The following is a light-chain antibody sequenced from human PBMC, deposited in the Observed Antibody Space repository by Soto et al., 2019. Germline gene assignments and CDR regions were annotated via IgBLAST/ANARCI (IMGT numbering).Light chain of an antibody. CDR1: GSNIGAGYD. CDR3: QSYDSSLSGVV. V-gene: IGLV1-40*01. J-gene: IGLJ2*01. Sequence: QSVLTQPPSVSGAPGQRITISCTGTGSNIGAGYDVPWYQQLPGTAPKLLIYGTSNRPSGVPDRFSGSKSGTSASLAITGLQAEDEADYYCQSYDSSLSGVVFGGGTKLTVL. CDR2: GTS.